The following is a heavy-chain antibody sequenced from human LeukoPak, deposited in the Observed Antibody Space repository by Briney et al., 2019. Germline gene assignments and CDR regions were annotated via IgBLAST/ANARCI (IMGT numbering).Heavy chain of an antibody. J-gene: IGHJ4*02. Sequence: GGSLRLSCAASGFTFSSYAMSWVRQAPGKGLEWVSGISGSGGSTYYADSVKGRFTISRDNSKNRLYLQMNSLTAEDTAVYYCAKDLRYNYAYWGQGTLVTVSS. V-gene: IGHV3-23*01. CDR2: ISGSGGST. CDR3: AKDLRYNYAY. D-gene: IGHD3-16*01. CDR1: GFTFSSYA.